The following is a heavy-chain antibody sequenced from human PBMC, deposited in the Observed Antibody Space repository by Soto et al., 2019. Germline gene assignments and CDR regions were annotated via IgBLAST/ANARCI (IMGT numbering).Heavy chain of an antibody. Sequence: PSETLSLTCTVSGGSISSYYWSWIRQPPGKGLEWIGYIYYSGSTNYNPSLKSRVTISVDTSKNQFSLKLSSVTAADTAVYYCARHLRKTDYYYYYGMDVWGQGTTVT. V-gene: IGHV4-59*08. CDR3: ARHLRKTDYYYYYGMDV. CDR2: IYYSGST. J-gene: IGHJ6*02. CDR1: GGSISSYY. D-gene: IGHD5-12*01.